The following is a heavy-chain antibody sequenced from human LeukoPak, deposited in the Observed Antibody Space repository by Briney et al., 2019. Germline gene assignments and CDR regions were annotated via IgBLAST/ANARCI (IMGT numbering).Heavy chain of an antibody. CDR3: ARVVTGTIYYFDY. V-gene: IGHV3-21*01. CDR1: GFTFSSYS. CDR2: ISSSSSYI. Sequence: GGSLRLSCAASGFTFSSYSMNWVRQAPGKGLEWVSSISSSSSYIYYADSVKGRFTISRDNAKNSLYLQMNSLRAEDTAVYYCARVVTGTIYYFDYWGQGTLVTVSP. J-gene: IGHJ4*02. D-gene: IGHD1-20*01.